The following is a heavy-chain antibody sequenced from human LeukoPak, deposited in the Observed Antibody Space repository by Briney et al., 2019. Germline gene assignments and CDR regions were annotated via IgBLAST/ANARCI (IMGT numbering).Heavy chain of an antibody. V-gene: IGHV1-24*01. CDR1: GYALTELS. CDR2: FDPEDGET. J-gene: IGHJ4*02. D-gene: IGHD3-22*01. Sequence: ASVKVSCKVSGYALTELSMHWVRQAPGKGLEWMGGFDPEDGETIYAQKFQGRVTMTEDTSTDTAYMELSSLRSEDTAVYYCAKDFSVYYYDSRVLDYWGQGTLVTVSS. CDR3: AKDFSVYYYDSRVLDY.